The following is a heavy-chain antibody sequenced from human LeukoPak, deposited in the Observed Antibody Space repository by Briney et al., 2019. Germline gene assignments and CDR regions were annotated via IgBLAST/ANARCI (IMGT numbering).Heavy chain of an antibody. Sequence: ATVTISYKTSGYTFADYYIHWVQQAPGKGLQWMGRIDPADGKTKFSEKFQARVTITADTSTDTAYMELSSLRSDDTAVYYCARDTSITSALWGQGTLVTVSS. CDR2: IDPADGKT. CDR3: ARDTSITSAL. D-gene: IGHD1-14*01. V-gene: IGHV1-69-2*01. J-gene: IGHJ4*02. CDR1: GYTFADYY.